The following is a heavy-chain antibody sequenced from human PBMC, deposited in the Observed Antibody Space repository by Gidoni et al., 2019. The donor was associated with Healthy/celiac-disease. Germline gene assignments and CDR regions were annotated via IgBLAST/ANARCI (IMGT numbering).Heavy chain of an antibody. Sequence: QVQLVQSGAEVKKPGASAKVSCKASGYTFTSYAMHWVRQAPGQRLEWMGWINAGNGNTKYSQKSQGRVTITRDTSASTAYMELSSLRSEDTAVYYCARGEELNWFDPWGQGTLVTVSS. CDR2: INAGNGNT. CDR3: ARGEELNWFDP. CDR1: GYTFTSYA. J-gene: IGHJ5*02. V-gene: IGHV1-3*01.